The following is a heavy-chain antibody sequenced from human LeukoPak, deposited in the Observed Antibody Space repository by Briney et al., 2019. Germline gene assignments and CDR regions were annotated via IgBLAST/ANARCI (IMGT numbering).Heavy chain of an antibody. CDR3: ARQYMIVVPSDY. D-gene: IGHD3-22*01. CDR1: GYTFTSYD. V-gene: IGHV1-18*01. CDR2: ISAYNGNT. Sequence: ASVKVSCKASGYTFTSYDINWVRQATGQGLEWMGWISAYNGNTNYAQKLQGRVTMTTDTSTSTAYMELRSLRSDDTAVYYCARQYMIVVPSDYWGQGTLVTVSS. J-gene: IGHJ4*02.